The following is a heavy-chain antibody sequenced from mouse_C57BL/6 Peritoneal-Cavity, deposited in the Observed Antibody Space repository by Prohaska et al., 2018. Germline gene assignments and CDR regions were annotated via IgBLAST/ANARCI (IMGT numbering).Heavy chain of an antibody. CDR3: ARYYGYDYFDY. V-gene: IGHV2-2*01. CDR2: RWSGGGT. Sequence: QVQLKQSGPGLVQPSQSLSITCTVSGFSLTSYGVHWVRQSPGTGLEWLGVRWSGGGTDYNVSFISRLSISKDNSKSQVFLKMNSLQADDTAIYYCARYYGYDYFDYLGQGTTLTVSS. D-gene: IGHD2-2*01. CDR1: GFSLTSYG. J-gene: IGHJ2*01.